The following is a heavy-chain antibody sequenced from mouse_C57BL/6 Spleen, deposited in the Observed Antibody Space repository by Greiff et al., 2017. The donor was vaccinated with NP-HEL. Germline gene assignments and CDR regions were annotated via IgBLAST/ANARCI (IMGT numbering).Heavy chain of an antibody. J-gene: IGHJ4*01. V-gene: IGHV1-69*01. CDR2: IDPSDSYT. CDR1: GYTFTSYW. CDR3: ARKGSRYAMDY. Sequence: QVQLQQPGAELVMPGASVKLSCKASGYTFTSYWMHWVKQRPGQGLEWIGEIDPSDSYTNYNQKFKGKSTLTVDKSSSTAYMQLSSLTSEASAVYYCARKGSRYAMDYWGQGTSVTVSS.